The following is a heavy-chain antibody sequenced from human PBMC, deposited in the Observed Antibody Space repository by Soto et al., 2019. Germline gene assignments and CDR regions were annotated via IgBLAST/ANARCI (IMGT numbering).Heavy chain of an antibody. CDR2: INAGNGNT. Sequence: QVQLVQSGAEVKKPGASVKVSCKASGYTFTSYAMHWVRQAPGQRVEWMGWINAGNGNTKYSQKFQGRVTITRDTSASTAYMELSSLRSEDTAGYYCARDRVNATTVPHFDYWGQGTLVTVSS. V-gene: IGHV1-3*01. J-gene: IGHJ4*02. CDR3: ARDRVNATTVPHFDY. D-gene: IGHD4-17*01. CDR1: GYTFTSYA.